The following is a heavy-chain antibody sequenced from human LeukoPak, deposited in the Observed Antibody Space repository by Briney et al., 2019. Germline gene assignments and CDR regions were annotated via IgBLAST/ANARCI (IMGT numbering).Heavy chain of an antibody. Sequence: GGSLRLSCAASGFTFSSYGMHWVRQAPGKGLEWVAFIRYDGGNKYYADSVKGRFTISRDNSKNTLYLQMNSLRAEDTAVYYCAKDHMAGYYYMDVWGKGTTVTVSS. V-gene: IGHV3-30*02. CDR3: AKDHMAGYYYMDV. J-gene: IGHJ6*03. CDR1: GFTFSSYG. D-gene: IGHD5-24*01. CDR2: IRYDGGNK.